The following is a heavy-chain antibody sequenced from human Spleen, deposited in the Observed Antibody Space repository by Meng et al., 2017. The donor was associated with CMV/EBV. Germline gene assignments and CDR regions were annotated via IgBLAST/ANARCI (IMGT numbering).Heavy chain of an antibody. V-gene: IGHV1-2*02. D-gene: IGHD6-19*01. J-gene: IGHJ4*02. CDR1: GYTFTSYD. Sequence: ASVKVSCKASGYTFTSYDINWVRQAPGQGLEWMGWINPNSGDTNYAQKFQGRVTMTRDTSIRTAYMELSRLRSDDTAVYYCAREVDIAVAGPFDYWGQGTLVTVSS. CDR2: INPNSGDT. CDR3: AREVDIAVAGPFDY.